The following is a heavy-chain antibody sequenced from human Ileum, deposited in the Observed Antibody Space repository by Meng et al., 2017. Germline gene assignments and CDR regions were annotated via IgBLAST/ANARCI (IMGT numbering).Heavy chain of an antibody. V-gene: IGHV7-4-1*02. D-gene: IGHD3-3*01. J-gene: IGHJ4*02. CDR1: GYTFTSQA. CDR2: INTNTGNP. Sequence: QVQLVQSGAELKKPGAAVKGACKASGYTFTSQAMNWVRQAPGQGLEWMGWINTNTGNPRYAQGFTGRFVFSLDTSVSTAYLQITSLKADDTAAYYCARDLTYGFLEWGQGTLVTVSS. CDR3: ARDLTYGFLE.